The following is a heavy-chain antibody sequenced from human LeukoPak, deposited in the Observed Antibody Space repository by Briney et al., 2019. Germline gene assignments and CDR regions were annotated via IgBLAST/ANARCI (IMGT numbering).Heavy chain of an antibody. J-gene: IGHJ4*02. CDR1: GGSISSSSYY. Sequence: PSQTLSLTCTVSGGSISSSSYYWGWIRQPPGKGLEWIGSIYYSGSTYYNPSLKSRVTISVDTSKSQFSLNLSSVTAADTATYYCARWGAAAGADYWGQGTLVIVSS. CDR3: ARWGAAAGADY. V-gene: IGHV4-39*07. CDR2: IYYSGST. D-gene: IGHD6-13*01.